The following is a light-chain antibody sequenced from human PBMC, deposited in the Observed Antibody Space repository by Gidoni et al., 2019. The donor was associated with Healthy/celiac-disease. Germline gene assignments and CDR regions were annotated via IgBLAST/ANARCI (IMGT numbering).Light chain of an antibody. CDR1: SSKIGSNT. J-gene: IGLJ2*01. CDR3: AAWDDSLNVVV. Sequence: SVLTQPPSASGTPGQRFTISCSGSSSKIGSNTVNWYQQLPGTAPTLLIYSNNQRPSGVPDRFSGSKSGTSASLAISGLQSEDEADYYCAAWDDSLNVVVFGGGTKLTVL. V-gene: IGLV1-44*01. CDR2: SNN.